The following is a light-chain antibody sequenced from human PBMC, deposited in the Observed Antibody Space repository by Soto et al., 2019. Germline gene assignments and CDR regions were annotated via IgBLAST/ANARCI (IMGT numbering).Light chain of an antibody. CDR1: ISDVGGYQY. CDR2: DVS. V-gene: IGLV2-14*03. CDR3: SSYTSDFTII. J-gene: IGLJ2*01. Sequence: QSVLTQPASVSGSPGQSITISCTGTISDVGGYQYVSWFQQHPGKAPKLMIYDVSDRSSGVSSRFSGSKSGNTASLTISGLQSEDEADYYCSSYTSDFTIIFGGGTKLTVL.